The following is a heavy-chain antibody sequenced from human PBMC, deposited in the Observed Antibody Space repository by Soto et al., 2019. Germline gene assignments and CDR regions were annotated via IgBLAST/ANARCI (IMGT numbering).Heavy chain of an antibody. J-gene: IGHJ6*02. CDR3: ARDKDRQQLGGNYYYILDV. CDR2: IMPVFATP. Sequence: QVQLVQSGAEVKKPGSSVKVSCKASGGTFSTSAISWVRQAPGQGLEWVGGIMPVFATPDYAQKFQGRVTXRXDXXTTTAYLELTSLRTDDTAVYYCARDKDRQQLGGNYYYILDVWGQGTAIIVSS. D-gene: IGHD3-3*02. V-gene: IGHV1-69*05. CDR1: GGTFSTSA.